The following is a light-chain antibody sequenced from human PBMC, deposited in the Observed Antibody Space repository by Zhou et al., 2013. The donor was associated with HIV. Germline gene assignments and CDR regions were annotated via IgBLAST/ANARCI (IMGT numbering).Light chain of an antibody. V-gene: IGKV1-39*01. CDR2: STS. J-gene: IGKJ4*01. Sequence: DIQMTQSPSSLSASVGDTVTITCRASQSISNFLNWYQQRPGTAPKLLIYSTSTLQSGVPSRFTGSGSGTEFTLSISSLQPEDFATYYCQQSYSTPLTFGGGTKVEIK. CDR1: QSISNF. CDR3: QQSYSTPLT.